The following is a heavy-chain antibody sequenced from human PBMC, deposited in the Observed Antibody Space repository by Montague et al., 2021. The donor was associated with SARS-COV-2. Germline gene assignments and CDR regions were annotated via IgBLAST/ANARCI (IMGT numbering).Heavy chain of an antibody. D-gene: IGHD6-13*01. CDR1: GFTFSSYA. CDR2: ISDCGVYT. V-gene: IGHV3-23*01. J-gene: IGHJ4*02. CDR3: ASHPGYSSSW. Sequence: SLRLSCAASGFTFSSYAMSWVRQAPGKGLEWVSGISDCGVYTYYADSVKGRFTISRDNSKNTLYLQMNSLRAEDTAVYYCASHPGYSSSWWGQGTLVIVSS.